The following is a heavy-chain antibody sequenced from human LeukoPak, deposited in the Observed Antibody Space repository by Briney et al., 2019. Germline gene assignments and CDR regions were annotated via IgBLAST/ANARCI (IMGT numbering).Heavy chain of an antibody. CDR1: GGTFSSYA. D-gene: IGHD2-21*02. CDR3: ATDIRVVTAIRRAFDI. CDR2: IIPIFGTA. J-gene: IGHJ3*02. Sequence: GASVKVSCKASGGTFSSYAISWVRQAPGQGLEWMGGIIPIFGTANYAQKFQGRVTITADESTSTAYMELSSLRSEDTAVYYCATDIRVVTAIRRAFDIWGQGTMVTVSS. V-gene: IGHV1-69*13.